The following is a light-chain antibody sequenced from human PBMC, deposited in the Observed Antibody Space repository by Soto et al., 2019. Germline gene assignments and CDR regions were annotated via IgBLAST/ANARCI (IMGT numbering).Light chain of an antibody. CDR3: QSYDSSLSAFYV. V-gene: IGLV2-14*01. CDR2: EVR. J-gene: IGLJ1*01. CDR1: SSDVGGYNH. Sequence: QSALTQPASVSGSPGQSITISCTGTSSDVGGYNHVSWYQQHPGKAPKLIIYEVRNRPSGVSNRLSGSKSGNTASLTISGLQADDEADYYCQSYDSSLSAFYVFGTGTKLTVL.